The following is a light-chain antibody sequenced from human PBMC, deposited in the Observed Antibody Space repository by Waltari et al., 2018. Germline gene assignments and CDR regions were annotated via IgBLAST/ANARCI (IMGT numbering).Light chain of an antibody. CDR3: QQRRSWPLT. Sequence: EIVLTQSPDILSFSPGDRATLSCSASQSVGTYLAWYQPRPCQSPRLLIYDGSYRATGIPARFSGSGAETDFTHTISSLQPEDFAVYYCQQRRSWPLTFGGGTRVQI. V-gene: IGKV3-11*01. J-gene: IGKJ4*01. CDR1: QSVGTY. CDR2: DGS.